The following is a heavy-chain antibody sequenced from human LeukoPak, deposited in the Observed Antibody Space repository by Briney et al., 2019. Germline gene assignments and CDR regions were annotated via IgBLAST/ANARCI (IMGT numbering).Heavy chain of an antibody. J-gene: IGHJ4*02. CDR1: GGTFSSYG. V-gene: IGHV1-69*04. CDR2: IIPIVDIT. D-gene: IGHD5-24*01. CDR3: ARDEGDGYKYDY. Sequence: ASVKVSCKASGGTFSSYGITWVRQAPGQGFEWIGRIIPIVDITNYAQKFQGRVTMTADKSTSTTYMGLTSLTSEDTAVYYCARDEGDGYKYDYWGQGTLVTVSS.